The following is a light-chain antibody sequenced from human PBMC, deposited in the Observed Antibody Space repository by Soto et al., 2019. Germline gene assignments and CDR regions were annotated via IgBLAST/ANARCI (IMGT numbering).Light chain of an antibody. CDR2: DAS. CDR3: QQYNSYSRT. CDR1: QSISSW. V-gene: IGKV1-5*01. J-gene: IGKJ1*01. Sequence: DIQMTQSPSTLSASVGARVTITCRASQSISSWLAWYQQKPGKAPKLLIYDASTLESGVPSRFSGSGSGKEFTLTISSLQPDDFATYYCQQYNSYSRTFGQGTKVEIK.